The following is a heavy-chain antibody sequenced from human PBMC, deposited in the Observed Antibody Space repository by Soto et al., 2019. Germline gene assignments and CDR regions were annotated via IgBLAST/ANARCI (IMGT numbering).Heavy chain of an antibody. CDR2: IYWSDDE. V-gene: IGHV2-5*01. D-gene: IGHD2-8*02. CDR1: GFSLSTSEVG. Sequence: QITLKESGPTLVKPTQTLTLTCTFSGFSLSTSEVGVGWIRQPPGKALEWLALIYWSDDERYSPSLKSRLTITKDTSENQVVLTMTNMDPVDTATYFCAHCFRSGANVGLDYWGQGTLVTVSS. CDR3: AHCFRSGANVGLDY. J-gene: IGHJ4*02.